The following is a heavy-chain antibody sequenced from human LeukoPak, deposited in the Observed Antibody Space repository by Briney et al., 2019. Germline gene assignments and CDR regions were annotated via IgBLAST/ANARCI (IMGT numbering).Heavy chain of an antibody. CDR3: TTVFQPLGYCSGTSCYPNY. CDR2: IKSKTDGGAT. J-gene: IGHJ4*02. Sequence: GGSLRLSCDASGFTFSNAWMSWVRQAPGKGLEWVGRIKSKTDGGATDYAAPVKGRFTISRDDSKNTLYLQMNSLKTEDTAVYYCTTVFQPLGYCSGTSCYPNYWGQGTLVTVSS. CDR1: GFTFSNAW. V-gene: IGHV3-15*01. D-gene: IGHD2-2*01.